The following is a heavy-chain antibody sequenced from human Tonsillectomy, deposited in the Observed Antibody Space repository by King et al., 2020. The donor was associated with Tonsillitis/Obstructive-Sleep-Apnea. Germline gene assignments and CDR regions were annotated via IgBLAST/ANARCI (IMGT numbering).Heavy chain of an antibody. V-gene: IGHV3-30*18. D-gene: IGHD6-19*01. Sequence: VQLVESGGGVVQPGRSLRLSCAASGFTFRTYGMHWVRQAPGKGLEWVAVTSNDGSVQHYEDSVKGRFTISRDNSKNKLYLQVNRLRSEDTAVYYCAKEAHSSGFGSFFDYWGRGALVTVSS. J-gene: IGHJ4*02. CDR3: AKEAHSSGFGSFFDY. CDR2: TSNDGSVQ. CDR1: GFTFRTYG.